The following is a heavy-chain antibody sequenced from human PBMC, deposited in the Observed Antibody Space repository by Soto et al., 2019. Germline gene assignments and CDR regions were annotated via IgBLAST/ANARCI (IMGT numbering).Heavy chain of an antibody. D-gene: IGHD4-17*01. Sequence: SETLSLTCTVSGGSISSYYWSWIRQPLGKGLEWIGYIYYSGGTNYNPSLKSRVTISVDTSKNQFSLKLSSVTAADTAVYYCARFSTVTTFDYWGQGTLVTVSS. CDR2: IYYSGGT. J-gene: IGHJ4*02. CDR1: GGSISSYY. V-gene: IGHV4-59*01. CDR3: ARFSTVTTFDY.